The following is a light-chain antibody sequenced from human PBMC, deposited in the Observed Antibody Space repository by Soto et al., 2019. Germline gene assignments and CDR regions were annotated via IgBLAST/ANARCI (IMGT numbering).Light chain of an antibody. V-gene: IGKV1-5*03. CDR3: QQYSTYPLS. Sequence: DIQMTQSPSTLSASVGDRLTITCRASQTISFWLAWYRQKPGKAPELLIYEASTLESGVPLRFSGSGSGTEFTLTISSLQPDDFATYYCQQYSTYPLSFGGGTKVEV. CDR2: EAS. CDR1: QTISFW. J-gene: IGKJ4*01.